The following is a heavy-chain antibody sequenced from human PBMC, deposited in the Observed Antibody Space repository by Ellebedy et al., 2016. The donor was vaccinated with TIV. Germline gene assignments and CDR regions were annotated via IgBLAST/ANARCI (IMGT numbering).Heavy chain of an antibody. V-gene: IGHV3-43*01. Sequence: PGGSLRLSCVASGFTFEDYTMHWVRQAPGKGLEWISLISWDGDSAYYADSVKGRFTISRDNSKNSLYLQMNSLRSEDTAFYYCAKGTTGNSPQYDWGQGTLVTVSP. J-gene: IGHJ4*02. D-gene: IGHD1-1*01. CDR3: AKGTTGNSPQYD. CDR2: ISWDGDSA. CDR1: GFTFEDYT.